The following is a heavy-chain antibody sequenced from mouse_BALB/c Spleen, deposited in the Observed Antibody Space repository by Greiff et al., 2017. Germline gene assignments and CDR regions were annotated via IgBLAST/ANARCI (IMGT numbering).Heavy chain of an antibody. J-gene: IGHJ4*01. CDR2: IWGDGST. V-gene: IGHV2-6-7*01. CDR1: GFSLTGYG. Sequence: VKLMESGPGLVAPSQSLSITCTVSGFSLTGYGVNWVRQPPGKGLEWLGMIWGDGSTDYNSALKSRLSISKDNSKSQVFLKMNSLQTDDTARYYCARDPRDDVDYYAMDYWGQGTSVTVSS. D-gene: IGHD2-14*01. CDR3: ARDPRDDVDYYAMDY.